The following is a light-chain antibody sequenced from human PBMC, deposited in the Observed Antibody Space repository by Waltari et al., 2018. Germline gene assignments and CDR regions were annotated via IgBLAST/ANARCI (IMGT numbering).Light chain of an antibody. CDR3: QTGGHGTWV. CDR1: SGYRSNV. CDR2: VNSDGSQ. V-gene: IGLV4-69*01. Sequence: LVLTQSPSASASLGASVKLTCTLSSGYRSNVLTWLQRQPGKVPRYLMKVNSDGSQRQGDDIPDRFSASNSGTECQLTISSLQSEDEADYFCQTGGHGTWVFGGGTKLTVL. J-gene: IGLJ3*02.